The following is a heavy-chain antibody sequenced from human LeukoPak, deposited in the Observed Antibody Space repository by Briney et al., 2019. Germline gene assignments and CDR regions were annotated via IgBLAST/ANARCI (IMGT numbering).Heavy chain of an antibody. Sequence: GASVKVSCKASGYTFTSYGISWVRQAPGQGLEWMGWISAYNGNTNYAQKLQGRVTMTTDTSTSTAYMELRSLRSDDTAVYYCARDRDDFWSGYPPDYWGQGTLVTVSS. CDR1: GYTFTSYG. D-gene: IGHD3-3*01. J-gene: IGHJ4*02. CDR3: ARDRDDFWSGYPPDY. CDR2: ISAYNGNT. V-gene: IGHV1-18*01.